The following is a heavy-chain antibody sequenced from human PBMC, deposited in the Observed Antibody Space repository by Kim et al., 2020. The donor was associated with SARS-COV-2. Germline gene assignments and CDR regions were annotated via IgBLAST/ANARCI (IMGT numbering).Heavy chain of an antibody. CDR3: ASLWFGDRQDYYYYSGMDV. J-gene: IGHJ6*02. V-gene: IGHV1-46*01. CDR1: GYTFTSYY. Sequence: ASVKVSCKASGYTFTSYYMHWVRQAPGQGLEWMGIINPSGGSTSYAQKFQGRVTMTRDTSTSAVYMELSSLRSEDTAVYYCASLWFGDRQDYYYYSGMDVWGQGTTVTVSS. D-gene: IGHD3-10*01. CDR2: INPSGGST.